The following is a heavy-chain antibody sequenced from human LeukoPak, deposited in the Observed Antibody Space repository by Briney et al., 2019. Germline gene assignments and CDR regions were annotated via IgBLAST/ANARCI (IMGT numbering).Heavy chain of an antibody. D-gene: IGHD5-12*01. CDR3: ARDYGGSGYDVYYSMDV. CDR2: ISYDGSNK. J-gene: IGHJ6*02. V-gene: IGHV3-30*04. Sequence: GRSLRLSCAASGFMFSSYAMYWVRQAPGKGLEWVAVISYDGSNKYYADSVKGRFTISRDNSKNTLYLQMNSLRAEDTAVYYCARDYGGSGYDVYYSMDVWGQGTTVTVSS. CDR1: GFMFSSYA.